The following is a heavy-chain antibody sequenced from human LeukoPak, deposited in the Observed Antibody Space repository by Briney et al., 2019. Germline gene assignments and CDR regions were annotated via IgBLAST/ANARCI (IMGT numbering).Heavy chain of an antibody. J-gene: IGHJ4*02. CDR2: IYHSGST. V-gene: IGHV4-39*07. D-gene: IGHD3-3*01. CDR3: ARDESGYQGFDY. CDR1: GGSISSSSYY. Sequence: SETLSLTCTVSGGSISSSSYYWGWIRQPPGKGLEWIGSIYHSGSTYYNPSLKSRVTISVDTSKNQFSLKLSSVTAADTAVYYCARDESGYQGFDYWGQGTLVTVSS.